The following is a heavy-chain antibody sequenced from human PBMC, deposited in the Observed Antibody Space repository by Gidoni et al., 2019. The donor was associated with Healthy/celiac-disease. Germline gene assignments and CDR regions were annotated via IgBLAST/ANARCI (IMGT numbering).Heavy chain of an antibody. CDR1: GGSISNSNW. CDR3: WIQLWSRPKTNFDY. CDR2: IYHSGST. J-gene: IGHJ4*02. V-gene: IGHV4-4*02. D-gene: IGHD5-18*01. Sequence: QVQLQESGPGLVRPSGTLSLTCAVSGGSISNSNWWSWVRQPPGKGLEWIGEIYHSGSTNYNPSLKSRVTISVDKSKNQFSLKLSSVTAADTAMYYCWIQLWSRPKTNFDYWGQGTLVTVSS.